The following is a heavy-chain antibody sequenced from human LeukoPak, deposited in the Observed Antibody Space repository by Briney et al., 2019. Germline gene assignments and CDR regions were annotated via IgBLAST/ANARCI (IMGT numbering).Heavy chain of an antibody. J-gene: IGHJ4*02. V-gene: IGHV1-2*02. Sequence: ASVKVSCKASGYTFTSYYMHWVRQAPGQGLEWMGWINPNRGGTNYAQKFQGRVTMTRDTSISTAYMELSRLRSDDTAVYYCARDLPLWFGELFTNYWGQGTLVTVSS. CDR1: GYTFTSYY. CDR2: INPNRGGT. CDR3: ARDLPLWFGELFTNY. D-gene: IGHD3-10*01.